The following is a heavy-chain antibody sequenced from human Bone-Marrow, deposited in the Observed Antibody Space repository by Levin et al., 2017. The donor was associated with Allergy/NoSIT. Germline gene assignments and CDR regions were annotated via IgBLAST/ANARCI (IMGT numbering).Heavy chain of an antibody. J-gene: IGHJ6*02. CDR1: GFTFSNSS. CDR2: ISDSSSSI. V-gene: IGHV3-48*02. D-gene: IGHD6-13*01. CDR3: ARDCPHLSYSSTWYYYYGMNV. Sequence: GGSLRLSCAASGFTFSNSSMNWVRQAPGKGLEWVSYISDSSSSIFYADSVKGRFTISRDNAKNSLFLQMNSLRDEDTVVYYCARDCPHLSYSSTWYYYYGMNVWGQGPRSPSP.